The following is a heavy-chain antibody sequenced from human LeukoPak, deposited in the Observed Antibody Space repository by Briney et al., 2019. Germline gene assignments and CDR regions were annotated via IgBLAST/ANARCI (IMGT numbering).Heavy chain of an antibody. Sequence: SETLSLTCAVYGGSFSGYYWSWIRQPPGKGLEWIGEINHSGSTNYNPSLKSRVTISVDTSKNQFSLKLSSVTAADTAVYYCARWRSSGYFDYWGQGTLVTVSS. J-gene: IGHJ4*02. D-gene: IGHD6-13*01. V-gene: IGHV4-34*01. CDR1: GGSFSGYY. CDR2: INHSGST. CDR3: ARWRSSGYFDY.